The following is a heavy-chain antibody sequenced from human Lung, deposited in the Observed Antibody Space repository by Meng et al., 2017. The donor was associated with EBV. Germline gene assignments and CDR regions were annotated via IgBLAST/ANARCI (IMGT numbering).Heavy chain of an antibody. V-gene: IGHV4-4*02. J-gene: IGHJ4*02. CDR3: GRDQGRQLINH. CDR1: GYSFTMYVR. CDR2: GYYHGDT. Sequence: SRPELVKPAASLSPPCTVSGYSFTMYVRCRLVPQPPGEGVWLVWVGYYHGDTNYNPSLKNRVVISVDRSKNQFSLDLSSVTSADTAVYYCGRDQGRQLINHWGQGTLVTVSS. D-gene: IGHD1-1*01.